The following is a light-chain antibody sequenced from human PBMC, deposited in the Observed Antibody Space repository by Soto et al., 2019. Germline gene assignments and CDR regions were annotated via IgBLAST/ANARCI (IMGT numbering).Light chain of an antibody. Sequence: QSVLTQPPSASGSPGQSVTISCTGTSSDVGGYNYVSWYQQHPGKAPKLMIYEVSKRPSGVPDRFSGSKSGNTASLTVSGLQAEDDADYYCSSYAGSNFYVFGTGTKVTVL. V-gene: IGLV2-8*01. CDR1: SSDVGGYNY. J-gene: IGLJ1*01. CDR3: SSYAGSNFYV. CDR2: EVS.